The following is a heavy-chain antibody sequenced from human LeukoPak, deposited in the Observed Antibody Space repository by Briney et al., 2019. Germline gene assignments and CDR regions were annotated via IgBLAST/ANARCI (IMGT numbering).Heavy chain of an antibody. Sequence: GGSLRLSCAASGFTLTNYWMSWVRQAPGKGLEWVANVKQDGSGEYYVDSVRGRFTISRDSAKNSLYLQMNSLRAEDTAVYYCARGDFDCWGQGTLVTVSS. V-gene: IGHV3-7*03. CDR3: ARGDFDC. CDR1: GFTLTNYW. J-gene: IGHJ4*02. CDR2: VKQDGSGE.